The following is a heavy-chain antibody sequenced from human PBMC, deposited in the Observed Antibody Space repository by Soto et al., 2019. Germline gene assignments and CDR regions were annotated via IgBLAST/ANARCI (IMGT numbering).Heavy chain of an antibody. V-gene: IGHV4-34*01. D-gene: IGHD4-17*01. J-gene: IGHJ5*02. CDR3: ARGLTTVVTPVNWFDP. CDR1: GGSFSGYY. Sequence: PSETLSLTCAVYGGSFSGYYWSWIRQPPGKGLEWIGEINHSGSTNYNPSLKSRVTISVDTSKNQFSLKLSSVTAADTAVYYCARGLTTVVTPVNWFDPWGQGTLVTVSS. CDR2: INHSGST.